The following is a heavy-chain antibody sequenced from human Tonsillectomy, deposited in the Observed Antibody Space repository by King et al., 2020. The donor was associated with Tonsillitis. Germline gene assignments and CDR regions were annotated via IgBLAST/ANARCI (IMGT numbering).Heavy chain of an antibody. J-gene: IGHJ1*01. CDR1: GAPISSYC. V-gene: IGHV4-59*01. D-gene: IGHD5/OR15-5a*01. Sequence: QLQESGPGLVKPSETLSLTCTVSGAPISSYCWSWIRQPPGKGLEWIAYIYCSGSTNYHPSLKSRVTVLVATSKNQLSLKLSAVTVADTAVYYCAGGGLVPRCGLSFFRPWGRGTPGTVSS. CDR2: IYCSGST. CDR3: AGGGLVPRCGLSFFRP.